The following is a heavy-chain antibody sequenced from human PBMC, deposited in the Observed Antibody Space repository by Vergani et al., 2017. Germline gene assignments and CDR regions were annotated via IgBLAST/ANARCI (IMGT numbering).Heavy chain of an antibody. J-gene: IGHJ4*02. CDR1: GGSVSSGSYY. CDR2: IYYSGST. D-gene: IGHD6-19*01. CDR3: AKAYSSGWYYFDY. V-gene: IGHV4-61*10. Sequence: QVQLQESGPGLVKPSETLSLTCTVSGGSVSSGSYYWSWIRQPAGKGLEWIGYIYYSGSTNYNPSLKSRVTISVDTSKNQFSLKLSSVTAADTAVYYCAKAYSSGWYYFDYWGQGTLVTVSS.